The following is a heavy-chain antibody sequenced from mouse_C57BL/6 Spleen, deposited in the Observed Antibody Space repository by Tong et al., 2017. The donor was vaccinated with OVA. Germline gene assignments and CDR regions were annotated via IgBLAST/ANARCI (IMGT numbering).Heavy chain of an antibody. V-gene: IGHV5-17*01. J-gene: IGHJ1*03. D-gene: IGHD2-5*01. CDR3: VRGEDYSNYDWYFDV. CDR2: ISSGSSTI. CDR1: GFTFSDYG. Sequence: EVQLQESEGGLVKPGGSLKLSCAASGFTFSDYGMHWVRQAPEKGLEWVAYISSGSSTIYYADTVKGRFTISRDNAKNTLFLQMTSLRSEDTAMYYCVRGEDYSNYDWYFDVWGTGTTVTVSS.